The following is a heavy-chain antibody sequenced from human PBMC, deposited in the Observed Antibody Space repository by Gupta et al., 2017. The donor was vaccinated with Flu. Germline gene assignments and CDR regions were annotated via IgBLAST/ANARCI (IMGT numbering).Heavy chain of an antibody. Sequence: SYEMNWVRQAPGKGLEWVSYISSSGSTIYYADSVKGRFTISRDNAKNSLYLQMNSLRAEDTAVYYCARPISGGGYFQHWGQGTLYTVSS. J-gene: IGHJ1*01. CDR3: ARPISGGGYFQH. V-gene: IGHV3-48*03. CDR2: ISSSGSTI. CDR1: SYE. D-gene: IGHD3-10*01.